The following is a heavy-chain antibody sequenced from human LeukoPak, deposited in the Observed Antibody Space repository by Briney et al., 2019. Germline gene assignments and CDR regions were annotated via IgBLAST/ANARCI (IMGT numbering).Heavy chain of an antibody. Sequence: GGSLRLSCAASGFTFSSYAMSWVRQAPGKGLEWVSAISGSGGSTYYADSVKGRFTISRDNSKNTLYLQMNSLRAEDTAMYYCARDPYDSNSYGAFDIWGQGTMVTVSS. CDR1: GFTFSSYA. CDR3: ARDPYDSNSYGAFDI. V-gene: IGHV3-23*01. CDR2: ISGSGGST. J-gene: IGHJ3*02. D-gene: IGHD3-22*01.